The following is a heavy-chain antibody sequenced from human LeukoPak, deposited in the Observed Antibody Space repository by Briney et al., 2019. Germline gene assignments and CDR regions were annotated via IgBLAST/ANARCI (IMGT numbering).Heavy chain of an antibody. CDR2: IYYSGST. J-gene: IGHJ5*02. Sequence: PSETLSLTCTVSGGSISSSSYYWGWIRQPPGKGLEWIGSIYYSGSTYYNPSLKSRVTISVDTSKNQFSLKLSSVTAADTAVYYCASNILTGYYKQSWFDPWGQGTLVTVSS. CDR3: ASNILTGYYKQSWFDP. CDR1: GGSISSSSYY. V-gene: IGHV4-39*01. D-gene: IGHD3-9*01.